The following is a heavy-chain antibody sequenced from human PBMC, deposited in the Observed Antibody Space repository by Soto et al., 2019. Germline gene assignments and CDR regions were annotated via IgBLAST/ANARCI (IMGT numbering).Heavy chain of an antibody. CDR3: ARILAYDSSGYYYDY. D-gene: IGHD3-22*01. CDR1: GFSLSTRGMC. V-gene: IGHV2-70*13. J-gene: IGHJ4*02. Sequence: SGPTLVNPTQALTLTCTFSGFSLSTRGMCVAWIRQPPGRALEWLALIDWDDDKHYSTSLKTRLTISKDTSKNQVVLTMTNMDPVDSATYNCARILAYDSSGYYYDYWGQGTLVTVSS. CDR2: IDWDDDK.